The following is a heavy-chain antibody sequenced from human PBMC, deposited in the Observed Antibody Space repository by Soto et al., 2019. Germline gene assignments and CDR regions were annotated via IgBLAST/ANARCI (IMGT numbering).Heavy chain of an antibody. CDR1: GFTFSDYY. D-gene: IGHD3-16*01. J-gene: IGHJ4*02. Sequence: PGGSLRLSCAASGFTFSDYYMTWIRQAPGKGLEWVSYITSSGGAKTYADSVKGRFIISRDNTKNSLYMQMNSLRVEDTAVYYCARDLDPTPVTFGDVILIPAYWGQGILVTVAS. CDR3: ARDLDPTPVTFGDVILIPAY. CDR2: ITSSGGAK. V-gene: IGHV3-11*01.